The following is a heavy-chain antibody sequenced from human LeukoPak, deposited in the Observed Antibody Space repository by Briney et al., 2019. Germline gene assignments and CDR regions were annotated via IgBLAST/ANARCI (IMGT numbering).Heavy chain of an antibody. J-gene: IGHJ4*02. CDR3: ASASLSGSLLPRDY. V-gene: IGHV3-30*02. D-gene: IGHD1-26*01. Sequence: TGGSLRLSCAASGFTFSSYAMSWVRQAPGKGLEWVAFIRFDGSNVGSNVYYADSVKGRFTISRDNSKNTLYLQMNSLRAEDTAVYYCASASLSGSLLPRDYWGQGTLVTVSS. CDR2: IRFDGSNVGSNV. CDR1: GFTFSSYA.